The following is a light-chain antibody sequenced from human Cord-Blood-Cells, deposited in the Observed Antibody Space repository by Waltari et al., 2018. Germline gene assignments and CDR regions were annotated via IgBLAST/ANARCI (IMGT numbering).Light chain of an antibody. CDR3: CSYAGSSTWV. Sequence: QSALTQPARVSGSPGQSVTIVCTGTSSDVGRYNLFSWYQQRPGKAPKLMVYEGSKRPSGVSNRFSGSKSGNTASLTISGLQAEDEADYYCCSYAGSSTWVFGGGTKLTVL. CDR2: EGS. J-gene: IGLJ3*02. CDR1: SSDVGRYNL. V-gene: IGLV2-23*01.